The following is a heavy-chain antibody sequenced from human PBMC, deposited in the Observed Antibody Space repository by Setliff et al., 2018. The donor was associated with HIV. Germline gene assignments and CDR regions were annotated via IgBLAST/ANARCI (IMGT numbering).Heavy chain of an antibody. CDR1: GGTFSSYA. V-gene: IGHV1-69*05. J-gene: IGHJ4*02. CDR2: IIPIFGTA. D-gene: IGHD3-3*02. CDR3: ARDSRLQHYYFDY. Sequence: GASVKVSCKTSGGTFSSYAISWVRQAPGQGLEWMGGIIPIFGTANYAQKFQGRVTITTDESTSTAYMELSSLRSEATAVYYCARDSRLQHYYFDYWGQGTLVTVSS.